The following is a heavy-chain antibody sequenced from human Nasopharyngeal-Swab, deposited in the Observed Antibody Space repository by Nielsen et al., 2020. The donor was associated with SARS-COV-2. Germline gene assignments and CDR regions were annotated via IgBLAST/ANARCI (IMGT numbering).Heavy chain of an antibody. Sequence: WIRQPPGKGLEWIGYINYSGSTYYNPSLKSRVTISVDTSKNEFSLKLTSVTAADTAVLYCARFGVFDAFDIWGQGTMVTVSS. CDR2: INYSGST. J-gene: IGHJ3*02. CDR3: ARFGVFDAFDI. D-gene: IGHD5/OR15-5a*01. V-gene: IGHV4-31*02.